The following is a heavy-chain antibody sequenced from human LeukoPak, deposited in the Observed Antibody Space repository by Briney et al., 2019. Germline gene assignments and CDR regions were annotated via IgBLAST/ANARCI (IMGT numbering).Heavy chain of an antibody. D-gene: IGHD3-22*01. Sequence: SETLSLTCTVSGGSISSYYWSWIRQPPGKGLEWIGYVYYSGSTNYNPSLKSRVTISGDTSKNQFSLKLNSVTAADTAVYYCARDRAHYYDSSGYHGAFDIWGQGTMVTVSS. J-gene: IGHJ3*02. V-gene: IGHV4-59*01. CDR1: GGSISSYY. CDR3: ARDRAHYYDSSGYHGAFDI. CDR2: VYYSGST.